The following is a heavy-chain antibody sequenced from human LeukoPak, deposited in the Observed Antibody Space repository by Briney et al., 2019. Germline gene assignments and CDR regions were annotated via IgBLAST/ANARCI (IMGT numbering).Heavy chain of an antibody. CDR3: ARQPPQLSTVTAFDY. CDR1: GFTFSSYA. CDR2: ISGSGGST. V-gene: IGHV3-23*01. D-gene: IGHD4-17*01. Sequence: GGSLRLSCAASGFTFSSYAMSWVRQAPGKGLEWVSAISGSGGSTYYADSVKGRFTISRDNSKNTLYLQMNSLRAEDTAVYYCARQPPQLSTVTAFDYWGQGTLVTVSS. J-gene: IGHJ4*02.